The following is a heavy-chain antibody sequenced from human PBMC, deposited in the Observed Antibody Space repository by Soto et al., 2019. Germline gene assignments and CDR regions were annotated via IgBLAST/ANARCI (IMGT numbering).Heavy chain of an antibody. Sequence: PGESLKISCKGSGYSFTSYWISWVRQMPGKGLEWMGRIDPSDSYTNYSPSFQGQVTISADKSISTAYLQWSSLQASDTAVYYCARGSPSADLPYYYGMDVWGQGTTVTVSS. CDR1: GYSFTSYW. J-gene: IGHJ6*02. CDR2: IDPSDSYT. V-gene: IGHV5-10-1*04. D-gene: IGHD2-15*01. CDR3: ARGSPSADLPYYYGMDV.